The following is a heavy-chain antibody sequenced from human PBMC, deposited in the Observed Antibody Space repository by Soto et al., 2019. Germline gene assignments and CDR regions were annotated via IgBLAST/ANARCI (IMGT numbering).Heavy chain of an antibody. Sequence: PGGSLRLSCAASGFTFSSYGMHWVRQSPGKGLEWVAVIWYDGSNKYYADSVKGRFTISRDNSKNTLYLQMNSLRAEDTAVYYCARDPGRGYSLYYFDYWGQGTLVTVSS. CDR2: IWYDGSNK. J-gene: IGHJ4*02. V-gene: IGHV3-33*01. D-gene: IGHD5-18*01. CDR1: GFTFSSYG. CDR3: ARDPGRGYSLYYFDY.